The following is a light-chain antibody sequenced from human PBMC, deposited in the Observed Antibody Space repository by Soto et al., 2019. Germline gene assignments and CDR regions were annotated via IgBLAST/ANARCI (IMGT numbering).Light chain of an antibody. V-gene: IGKV3-15*01. CDR2: GAS. Sequence: EVVMTQSPATLSVSPGERATLSCRASQSVSSDLAWYHQKPGQAPRLLIYGASTRATGIPGRFSGSGSWTEFTLTISSLQSEDFAVYFCQQYNNWPITFGQGTRLEIK. J-gene: IGKJ5*01. CDR3: QQYNNWPIT. CDR1: QSVSSD.